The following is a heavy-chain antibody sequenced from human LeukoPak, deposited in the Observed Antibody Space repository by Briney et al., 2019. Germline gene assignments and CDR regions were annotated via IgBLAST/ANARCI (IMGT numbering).Heavy chain of an antibody. CDR3: AKRYSYSFDS. V-gene: IGHV3-23*01. CDR1: GFTFSSYS. D-gene: IGHD2-15*01. Sequence: GGSLRLSCAASGFTFSSYSMSWVRQAPGKGLEWASVISGSDGGTYSADSVKGRFTISRDNSKNTLYLQMNTLRAEHTAVDYCAKRYSYSFDSWGQGTLVTVSS. CDR2: ISGSDGGT. J-gene: IGHJ4*02.